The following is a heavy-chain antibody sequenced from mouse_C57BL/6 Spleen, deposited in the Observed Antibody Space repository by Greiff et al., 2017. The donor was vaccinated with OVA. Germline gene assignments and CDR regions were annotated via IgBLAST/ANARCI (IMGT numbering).Heavy chain of an antibody. J-gene: IGHJ1*03. V-gene: IGHV1-64*01. CDR3: ARSHYYGSSLHWYFDV. D-gene: IGHD1-1*01. CDR2: IHPNSGST. Sequence: QVQLQQPGAELVKPGASVKLSCKASGYTFTSYWMHWVKQRPGQGLEWIGMIHPNSGSTNYNEKFKSKATLTVDKSSSTAYMQLSSLTSEDSAVYYCARSHYYGSSLHWYFDVWGTGTTVTVSS. CDR1: GYTFTSYW.